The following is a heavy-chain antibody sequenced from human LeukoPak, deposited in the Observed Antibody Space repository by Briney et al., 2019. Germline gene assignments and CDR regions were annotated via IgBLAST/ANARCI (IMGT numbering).Heavy chain of an antibody. CDR2: IIPIFGTA. D-gene: IGHD3-10*01. Sequence: ASVKVSCKASGGTFSSYAISWVRQAPGQGLEWMGGIIPIFGTANYAQKFQGRVTITADESTSTAYVELSSLRSEDTAVYYCARGWYYYGSGGYYFDYWGQGTLVTVSS. CDR3: ARGWYYYGSGGYYFDY. V-gene: IGHV1-69*01. CDR1: GGTFSSYA. J-gene: IGHJ4*02.